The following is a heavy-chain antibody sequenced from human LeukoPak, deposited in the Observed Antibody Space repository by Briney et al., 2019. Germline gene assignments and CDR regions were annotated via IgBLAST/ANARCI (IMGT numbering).Heavy chain of an antibody. CDR2: ISTSSDYV. Sequence: GGSLRLSCAASGFTFGSYSMNWVRQAPGKGLEWVSSISTSSDYVYYADSVKGQFTISRDNAENSLFLQVNSLRAEDTAVYYCARDDSSGYYSLFDYWGQGTLVTVSS. V-gene: IGHV3-21*01. J-gene: IGHJ4*02. D-gene: IGHD3-22*01. CDR1: GFTFGSYS. CDR3: ARDDSSGYYSLFDY.